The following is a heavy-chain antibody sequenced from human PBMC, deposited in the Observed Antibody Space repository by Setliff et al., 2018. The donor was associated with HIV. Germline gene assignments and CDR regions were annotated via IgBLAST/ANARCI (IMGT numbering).Heavy chain of an antibody. J-gene: IGHJ6*03. CDR3: ARGRNYDSSGYGDYYYYMDV. D-gene: IGHD3-22*01. CDR2: IIPIFGTT. V-gene: IGHV1-69*13. Sequence: SVKVSCKASGGAFSSYPMSWVRQAPGQGLEWMGGIIPIFGTTHYAQKFQGRVTVTADESTSTAYMQLSSLRSDDTAVYYCARGRNYDSSGYGDYYYYMDVWGKGTKVTVSS. CDR1: GGAFSSYP.